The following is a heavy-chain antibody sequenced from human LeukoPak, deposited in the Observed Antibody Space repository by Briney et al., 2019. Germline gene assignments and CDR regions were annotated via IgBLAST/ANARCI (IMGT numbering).Heavy chain of an antibody. Sequence: PGGSLRLSCAASGFTFSTYGMHWVRQAPGKGLDWVAFIRYDGSEGYYADSVKDRFTVSRDNSKNTLYLQMSSLRVEDTAVYYCAKVGYGWYEVDYWGQGTLVTVSS. CDR3: AKVGYGWYEVDY. CDR2: IRYDGSEG. J-gene: IGHJ4*02. CDR1: GFTFSTYG. D-gene: IGHD6-19*01. V-gene: IGHV3-30*02.